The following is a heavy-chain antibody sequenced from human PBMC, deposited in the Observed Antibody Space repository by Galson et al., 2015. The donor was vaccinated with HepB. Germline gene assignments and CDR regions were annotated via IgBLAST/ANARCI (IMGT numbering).Heavy chain of an antibody. D-gene: IGHD3-3*02. J-gene: IGHJ1*01. CDR1: GFTFSTYS. Sequence: SLRLSCAASGFTFSTYSMHWVRQAPGKGLEWVSFISRDGSNKNYADSVRGRFTISRDNSKNTLYSQLNNLRVEDTAVYYCARGSSMGRSIIIRSSEYFHYWGQGTQVTVSS. V-gene: IGHV3-30*04. CDR2: ISRDGSNK. CDR3: ARGSSMGRSIIIRSSEYFHY.